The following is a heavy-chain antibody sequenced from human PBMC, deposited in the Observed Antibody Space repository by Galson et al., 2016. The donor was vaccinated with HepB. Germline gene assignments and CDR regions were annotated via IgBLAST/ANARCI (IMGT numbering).Heavy chain of an antibody. CDR1: GYTFISYG. CDR3: ARPGPHRVERLRLLDY. Sequence: SVKVSCKASGYTFISYGINWVRQAPGQGLEWMGWISTHTGNTDYPQNLQGRVTMTTDTSTSTDYMELRSLRSDDTAVYYCARPGPHRVERLRLLDYWGQGTRVTVSS. CDR2: ISTHTGNT. D-gene: IGHD5-12*01. V-gene: IGHV1-18*01. J-gene: IGHJ4*02.